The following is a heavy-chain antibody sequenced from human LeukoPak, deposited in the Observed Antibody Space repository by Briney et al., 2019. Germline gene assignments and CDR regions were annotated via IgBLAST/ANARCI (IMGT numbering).Heavy chain of an antibody. Sequence: GGSLRLSCAASGFTFSSYWMGWVRQAPGKGLEWVANIKQDGSEKYYVDSVKGRFTISRDNAKNSLYLQMNSLRAEDTAVYYCASPKTPSGSYGDFDYWGQGTLVTVSS. J-gene: IGHJ4*02. V-gene: IGHV3-7*03. D-gene: IGHD1-26*01. CDR3: ASPKTPSGSYGDFDY. CDR2: IKQDGSEK. CDR1: GFTFSSYW.